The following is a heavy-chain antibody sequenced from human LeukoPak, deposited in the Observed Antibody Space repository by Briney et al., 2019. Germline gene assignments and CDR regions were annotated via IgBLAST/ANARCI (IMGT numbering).Heavy chain of an antibody. V-gene: IGHV3-21*01. Sequence: PGGSLRLSCAASGFTFSSYSMNWVRQAPGKGLEWVSSISSSSSYIYYADSVKGRFTISRDNARNSLYLQMNSLRAEDTAVYYCARGGAYDFWSGDDAFDIWGQGTMVTVSS. CDR3: ARGGAYDFWSGDDAFDI. D-gene: IGHD3-3*01. CDR1: GFTFSSYS. J-gene: IGHJ3*02. CDR2: ISSSSSYI.